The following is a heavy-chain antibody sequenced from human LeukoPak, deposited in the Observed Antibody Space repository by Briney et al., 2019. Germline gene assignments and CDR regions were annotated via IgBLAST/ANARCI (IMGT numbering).Heavy chain of an antibody. J-gene: IGHJ4*02. CDR2: INPSGGST. CDR3: ARDWDCSSTSCYWSITGTTADY. D-gene: IGHD2-2*01. CDR1: GYTFTSYY. V-gene: IGHV1-46*01. Sequence: ASVKVSCKASGYTFTSYYMHWVRQAPGQGLEWMGIINPSGGSTSYAQKFQGRVTMTRDTSTSTVYMELSSLRSEDTAVYYCARDWDCSSTSCYWSITGTTADYWGQGTPVTVSS.